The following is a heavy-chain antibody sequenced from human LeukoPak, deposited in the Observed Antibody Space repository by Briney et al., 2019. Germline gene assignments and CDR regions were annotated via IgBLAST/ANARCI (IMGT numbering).Heavy chain of an antibody. CDR3: VRINWGSMSLDY. Sequence: SETLSLTCTASGYSISSGYYWGWIRQPPGKGLEWIGSIYHSGSTYYNPSLKSRVTISVDTSKNQFSLKLSSVTAADTAVYYCVRINWGSMSLDYWGQGTLVTVSS. CDR2: IYHSGST. V-gene: IGHV4-38-2*02. D-gene: IGHD7-27*01. CDR1: GYSISSGYY. J-gene: IGHJ4*02.